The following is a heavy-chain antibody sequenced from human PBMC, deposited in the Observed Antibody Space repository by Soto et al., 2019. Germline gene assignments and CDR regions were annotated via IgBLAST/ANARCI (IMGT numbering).Heavy chain of an antibody. D-gene: IGHD6-19*01. Sequence: QVHLQESGPGLVKPSGTLSLTCGVSGGSINNGYWWTWVRQPPGKGLEWIGEKHHRGSTNYNLSLKSRVSISLDKSKNQFSLILSSVTAADTAVYYCAYSSGWWRLDVWGQGTTVTVSS. CDR1: GGSINNGYW. CDR3: AYSSGWWRLDV. V-gene: IGHV4-4*02. CDR2: KHHRGST. J-gene: IGHJ6*02.